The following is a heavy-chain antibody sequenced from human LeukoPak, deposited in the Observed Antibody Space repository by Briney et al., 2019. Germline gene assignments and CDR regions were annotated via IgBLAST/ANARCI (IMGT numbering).Heavy chain of an antibody. CDR1: GFTFSSYA. V-gene: IGHV3-30-3*01. J-gene: IGHJ4*02. D-gene: IGHD2-2*01. Sequence: PGGSLRLSCAASGFTFSSYAMHWVRQAPGKGLEWVAVISYDGSNKYYADSVKGRFTISRDNSKNTLYLQMNSLRAEDTAVYYCGRGDIVVQPAGMPRGTVGRHWGQGTLVTVSS. CDR3: GRGDIVVQPAGMPRGTVGRH. CDR2: ISYDGSNK.